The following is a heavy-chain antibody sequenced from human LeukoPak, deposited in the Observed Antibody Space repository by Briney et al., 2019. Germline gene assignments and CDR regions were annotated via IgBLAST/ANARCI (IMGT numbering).Heavy chain of an antibody. J-gene: IGHJ5*02. V-gene: IGHV4-59*12. CDR3: AAQDVNWFDP. Sequence: SETLSLTCTVSGGSISSYYWSWIRQPPGKGLEWIGYISYSGNTNYNPSLKSRVTISVDTSKNQFSLKLSSVTAADTAVYYCAAQDVNWFDPWGQGTLVTVSS. CDR1: GGSISSYY. CDR2: ISYSGNT. D-gene: IGHD2-15*01.